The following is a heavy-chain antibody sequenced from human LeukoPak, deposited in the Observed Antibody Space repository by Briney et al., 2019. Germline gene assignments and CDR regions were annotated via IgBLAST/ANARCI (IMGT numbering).Heavy chain of an antibody. CDR1: GFTFSSYE. CDR2: ISSSGSTI. D-gene: IGHD3-10*02. Sequence: GGSLRLSCAASGFTFSSYEMNWVRQAPGKGLEWVSYISSSGSTIYYADSVKGRFTISRDNAKNSLYLQMNSRRAEDTAVYYCAELGIAMIGGVWGKGTTVTISS. J-gene: IGHJ6*04. V-gene: IGHV3-48*03. CDR3: AELGIAMIGGV.